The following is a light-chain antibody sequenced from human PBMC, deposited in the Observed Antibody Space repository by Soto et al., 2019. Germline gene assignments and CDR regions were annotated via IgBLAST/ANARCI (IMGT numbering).Light chain of an antibody. J-gene: IGKJ1*01. CDR1: QSVSNNY. V-gene: IGKV3-20*01. CDR2: GAS. CDR3: QQYGISGT. Sequence: EIELTQSPGTLSLSPGERATLSCRASQSVSNNYLAWYQQKPGQAPRLLIYGASNRATGIPDRFSGSGSGTDFTLTISRLEPENFAVYYCQQYGISGTFGQGTKVDI.